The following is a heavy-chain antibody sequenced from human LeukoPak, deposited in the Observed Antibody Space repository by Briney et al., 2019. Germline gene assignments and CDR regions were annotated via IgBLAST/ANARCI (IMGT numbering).Heavy chain of an antibody. Sequence: SETLSLTCTVSGGSISSYYWSWIRQPPWKGLEWIGYIYYSGSTNYNPSLKSRVTISVDTSKNQFSLKLSSVTAADTAVYYCARAGCSSTSCYSSDAFDIWGQGTMVTVSS. D-gene: IGHD2-2*02. V-gene: IGHV4-59*01. CDR3: ARAGCSSTSCYSSDAFDI. CDR2: IYYSGST. CDR1: GGSISSYY. J-gene: IGHJ3*02.